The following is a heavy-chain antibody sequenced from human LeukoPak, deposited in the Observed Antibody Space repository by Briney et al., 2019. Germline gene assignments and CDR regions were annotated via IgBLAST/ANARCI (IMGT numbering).Heavy chain of an antibody. CDR1: GGTFSSYA. CDR3: ARSPLYSSGWYGWFDP. Sequence: ASVKVSCKASGGTFSSYAISWVRQAPGQGLEWMGGIIPIFGTANYAQKFQGRVTITADESTSTAYMELSSLRSEDTAVYYCARSPLYSSGWYGWFDPWGQGTLVTVSS. CDR2: IIPIFGTA. V-gene: IGHV1-69*13. D-gene: IGHD6-19*01. J-gene: IGHJ5*02.